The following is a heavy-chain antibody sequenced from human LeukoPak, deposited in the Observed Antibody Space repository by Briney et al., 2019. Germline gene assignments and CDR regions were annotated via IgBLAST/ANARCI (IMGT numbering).Heavy chain of an antibody. D-gene: IGHD3-10*01. J-gene: IGHJ4*02. Sequence: SETLSLTCTVSGGSISSYYWSWIRQSPGKGLQWIGYIHYSGSTNYNPSLKSRVTISVDTSKSQFSLKLTSVTAADTAVYYCATSYGSGSYYFDYWGQGILVTVSS. CDR2: IHYSGST. CDR1: GGSISSYY. CDR3: ATSYGSGSYYFDY. V-gene: IGHV4-59*01.